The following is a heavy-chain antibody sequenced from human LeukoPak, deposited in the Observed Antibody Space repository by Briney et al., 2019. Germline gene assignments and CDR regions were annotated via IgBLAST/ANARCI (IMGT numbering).Heavy chain of an antibody. Sequence: SETLSLTCTVSDGSISSYYCSWIRQPPGKGLEYIGYIYDSGSTNYNPSFKSRVTISVDTSKDQFSLNLSSVTAADTAVYYCARTRDAGHFDYWGQGTLVTVSS. CDR3: ARTRDAGHFDY. CDR1: DGSISSYY. CDR2: IYDSGST. J-gene: IGHJ4*02. V-gene: IGHV4-59*01. D-gene: IGHD5-24*01.